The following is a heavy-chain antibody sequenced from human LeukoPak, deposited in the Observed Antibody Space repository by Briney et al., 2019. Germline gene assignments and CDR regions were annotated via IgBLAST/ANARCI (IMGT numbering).Heavy chain of an antibody. D-gene: IGHD2-15*01. CDR1: GFTFDDYA. CDR2: ITWNKDNI. V-gene: IGHV3-9*01. CDR3: AKDLGSAITSALVLDV. J-gene: IGHJ6*01. Sequence: GGSLRLSCAASGFTFDDYAMHWVRQAPGKGLEWLSGITWNKDNIRYAGSVTGRFTISRDNVKNVLYLQMNSLTPEDTALYYCAKDLGSAITSALVLDVWGQGTTVTVSS.